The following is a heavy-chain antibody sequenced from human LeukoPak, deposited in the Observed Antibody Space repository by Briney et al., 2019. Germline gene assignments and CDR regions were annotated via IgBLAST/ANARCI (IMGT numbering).Heavy chain of an antibody. CDR1: GFTFSSYA. D-gene: IGHD6-19*01. CDR3: ARERSSGGYFDY. CDR2: ISYDGSNK. V-gene: IGHV3-30-3*01. Sequence: GGSLRLSCAASGFTFSSYAMHWVRQAPGKGLEWVAVISYDGSNKYYADSVKGRFTISRDNSKNTLYLHMNSLRAEDTAVYYCARERSSGGYFDYWGQGTLVTVSS. J-gene: IGHJ4*02.